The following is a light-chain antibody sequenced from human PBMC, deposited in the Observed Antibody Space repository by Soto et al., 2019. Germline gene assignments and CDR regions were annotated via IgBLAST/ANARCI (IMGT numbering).Light chain of an antibody. J-gene: IGLJ1*01. V-gene: IGLV2-8*01. CDR1: SSDVGGYNY. Sequence: QSALTQPPSASGSPGQSVTISCTGTSSDVGGYNYVSWYQQHPGKAPKLMIYEVSKRPSGVPDRFSGSKSGNTASLTVSGLQAEDEADYYCSSYADNNNLSVFGTGTKVTV. CDR2: EVS. CDR3: SSYADNNNLSV.